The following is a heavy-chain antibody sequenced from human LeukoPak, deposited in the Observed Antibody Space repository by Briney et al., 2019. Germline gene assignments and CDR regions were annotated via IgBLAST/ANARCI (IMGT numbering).Heavy chain of an antibody. D-gene: IGHD6-19*01. CDR3: ARGHSSGWFYFDY. J-gene: IGHJ4*02. CDR1: GFTFSSYA. V-gene: IGHV3-23*01. Sequence: GGSLRLSCAASGFTFSSYAMSWVRQAPGKGLEWVSTISGSGGTPHYADSVKGRFTISRDNSKNTLWLQMNSLRPEDTAGYYCARGHSSGWFYFDYWGQGILVTVSS. CDR2: ISGSGGTP.